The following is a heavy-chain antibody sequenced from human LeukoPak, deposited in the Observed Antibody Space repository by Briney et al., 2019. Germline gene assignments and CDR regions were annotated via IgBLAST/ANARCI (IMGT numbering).Heavy chain of an antibody. J-gene: IGHJ4*02. CDR3: ARDPGGDNAY. CDR2: IFNDGST. D-gene: IGHD4-17*01. V-gene: IGHV3-66*01. CDR1: GFTVRSNY. Sequence: GGSLRLSCAASGFTVRSNYMRWVRQAPGKGLEWVSLIFNDGSTYYADSVKARFTISRDNSMETLYLQMNSLRVEDTAVYYCARDPGGDNAYWGQGTLVTVSS.